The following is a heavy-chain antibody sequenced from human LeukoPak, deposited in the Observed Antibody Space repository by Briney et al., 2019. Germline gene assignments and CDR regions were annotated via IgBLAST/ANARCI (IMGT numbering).Heavy chain of an antibody. J-gene: IGHJ4*02. D-gene: IGHD3-10*01. Sequence: GESLKISCKGSGYSFTSYWIGWVRQMPGKGLEWMGIIYPGDSDTRYSPSFQGQVTISADKSISTAYLQWSSLKASDTAMYYCARGPYYGSGSYYNPGTPYYFDYWGQGTLVTVSS. CDR2: IYPGDSDT. CDR1: GYSFTSYW. V-gene: IGHV5-51*01. CDR3: ARGPYYGSGSYYNPGTPYYFDY.